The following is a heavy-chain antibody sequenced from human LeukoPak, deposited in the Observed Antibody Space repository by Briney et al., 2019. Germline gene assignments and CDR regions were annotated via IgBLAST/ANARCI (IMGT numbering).Heavy chain of an antibody. CDR1: GFTFSSYG. J-gene: IGHJ4*02. CDR3: AKDLGSGSYSSD. Sequence: GGSLRLSCAASGFTFSSYGMHWVRQTPGKGLEWVAVISYDGSNKYYADSVKGRFTISRDNSKNTLYLQMNSLRAEDTAVYYCAKDLGSGSYSSDWGQGTLVTVSS. V-gene: IGHV3-30*18. D-gene: IGHD3-10*02. CDR2: ISYDGSNK.